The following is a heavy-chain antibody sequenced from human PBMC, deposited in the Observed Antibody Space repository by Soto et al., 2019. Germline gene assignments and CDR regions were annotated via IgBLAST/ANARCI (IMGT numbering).Heavy chain of an antibody. V-gene: IGHV3-30*18. J-gene: IGHJ6*02. CDR2: ISYDGRDK. Sequence: GGSLRLSYRVRGFTFNNSGMHWVRQAPGKGLEWMAVISYDGRDKYYADSAKGRVIISRDNSKNTLNLEMNSLRAEDTAIYYCVKDRVPGAYGNYYGMDVWGQGTTVTVSS. CDR3: VKDRVPGAYGNYYGMDV. D-gene: IGHD5-12*01. CDR1: GFTFNNSG.